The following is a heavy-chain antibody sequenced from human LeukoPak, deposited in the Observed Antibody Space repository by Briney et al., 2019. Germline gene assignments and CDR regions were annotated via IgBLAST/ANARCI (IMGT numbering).Heavy chain of an antibody. CDR2: ISGSGGST. CDR1: GFTFSSYA. J-gene: IGHJ4*02. CDR3: AKDNRRHYTSGPNPDSLH. D-gene: IGHD6-19*01. V-gene: IGHV3-23*01. Sequence: GGSLRLSCAASGFTFSSYAMSWVRQAPGKGLEWVSAISGSGGSTYYADSVKGRFTISRDNSKNTLYLQMNSLRVEDTAFYYCAKDNRRHYTSGPNPDSLHWGQGALVTVSS.